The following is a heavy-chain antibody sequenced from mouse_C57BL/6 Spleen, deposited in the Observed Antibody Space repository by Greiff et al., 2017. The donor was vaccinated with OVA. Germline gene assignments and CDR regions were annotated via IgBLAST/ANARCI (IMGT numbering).Heavy chain of an antibody. Sequence: QVQLQQSGPGLVQPSQRLSITCTVSGFSLTSYGVHWVRQSPGKGLEWLGVIWRGGSTDYNAAFMSRLSITKDNSKSQVFFKMNSLQADDTAIYYCAKKGGNYGAMDYWGQGTSVTVSS. V-gene: IGHV2-5*01. CDR2: IWRGGST. CDR3: AKKGGNYGAMDY. CDR1: GFSLTSYG. D-gene: IGHD2-1*01. J-gene: IGHJ4*01.